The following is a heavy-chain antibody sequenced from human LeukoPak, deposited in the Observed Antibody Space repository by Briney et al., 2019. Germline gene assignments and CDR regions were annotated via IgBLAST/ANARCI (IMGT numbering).Heavy chain of an antibody. CDR2: ISGSSVTT. V-gene: IGHV3-23*01. J-gene: IGHJ4*02. D-gene: IGHD3-10*01. Sequence: PGGTLRLSCAASGFTFGSYVMSWVRQAPGKGLEWVSTISGSSVTTYYADSVKGRFTISRDNSKNTLYLQMNSLRAEDTAVYYCAKLDYYGNYWGQGTLVTVSS. CDR1: GFTFGSYV. CDR3: AKLDYYGNY.